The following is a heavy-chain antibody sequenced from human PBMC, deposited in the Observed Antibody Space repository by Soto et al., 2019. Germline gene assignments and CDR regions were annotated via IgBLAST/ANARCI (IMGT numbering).Heavy chain of an antibody. CDR3: ARNPLHSSSWYGNWFDP. D-gene: IGHD6-13*01. V-gene: IGHV1-18*04. J-gene: IGHJ5*02. CDR1: GYTFTSYG. Sequence: QVQLVQSGAEVKKPGASVKVSCKASGYTFTSYGISWVRQAPGQGLEWMGWISAYNGNTNYAQKLQGRVTMTTDTSTSTAYVELRSLRSDDTAVYYCARNPLHSSSWYGNWFDPWGQGTLVTVSS. CDR2: ISAYNGNT.